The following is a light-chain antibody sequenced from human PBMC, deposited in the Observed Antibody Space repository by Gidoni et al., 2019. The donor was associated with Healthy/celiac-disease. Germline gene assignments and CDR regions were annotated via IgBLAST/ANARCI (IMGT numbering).Light chain of an antibody. V-gene: IGKV3-15*01. CDR1: QSVSSN. J-gene: IGKJ4*01. CDR2: GAS. Sequence: EIVMTQSPATLSVSPGERATLPCRASQSVSSNLAWYQQKPGPAPRLLIYGASTRATGIPARFSGSGSGTEFTLTISSLQYEDFTVYYCQQYNDRPPLTFGGGTKVEIK. CDR3: QQYNDRPPLT.